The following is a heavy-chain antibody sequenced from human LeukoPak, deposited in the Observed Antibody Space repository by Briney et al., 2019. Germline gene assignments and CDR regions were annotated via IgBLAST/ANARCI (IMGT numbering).Heavy chain of an antibody. CDR3: ARPYYYDSSGYYPDAFDI. D-gene: IGHD3-22*01. Sequence: SVKVSCKASGGTFSSYAISWVRQAPGQGLEWMGRIIPILGVANYAQKFQGRVTITADKSTSTAYMELSSLRSEDTAVYYCARPYYYDSSGYYPDAFDIWGQGTMVTVSS. CDR2: IIPILGVA. CDR1: GGTFSSYA. J-gene: IGHJ3*02. V-gene: IGHV1-69*04.